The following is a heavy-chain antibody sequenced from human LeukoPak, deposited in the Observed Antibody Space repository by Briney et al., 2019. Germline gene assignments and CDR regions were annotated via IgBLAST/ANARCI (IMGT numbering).Heavy chain of an antibody. V-gene: IGHV1-69*05. CDR3: ARAWAACGGDCYSLFGFDY. D-gene: IGHD2-21*02. Sequence: SVKVSCKASGGTFSSYAISWVRQAPGQGLEWIGGIIPIFGTANYAQKFQGRVTITTDESTSTAYMELSSLRSEDTAVYYCARAWAACGGDCYSLFGFDYWAREPWSPSPQ. CDR2: IIPIFGTA. J-gene: IGHJ4*02. CDR1: GGTFSSYA.